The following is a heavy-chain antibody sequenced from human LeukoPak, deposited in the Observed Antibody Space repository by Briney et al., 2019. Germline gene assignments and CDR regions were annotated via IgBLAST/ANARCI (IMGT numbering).Heavy chain of an antibody. J-gene: IGHJ3*02. V-gene: IGHV4-59*01. D-gene: IGHD2-15*01. CDR1: GGSISSYY. CDR3: AKGGVVHAFNI. Sequence: SETLSLTCTISGGSISSYYWSWIRQPPGKGLEWIGYIYYTGSTNHNPSLKSRVTISVDTSKNQFSLKLSSVTAADTAVYYCAKGGVVHAFNIWGQGTMVTVSS. CDR2: IYYTGST.